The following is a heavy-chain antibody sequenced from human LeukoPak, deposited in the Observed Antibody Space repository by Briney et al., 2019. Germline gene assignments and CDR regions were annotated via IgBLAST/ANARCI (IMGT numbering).Heavy chain of an antibody. V-gene: IGHV1-3*01. CDR1: GYTFTTYA. CDR2: INADDGNT. J-gene: IGHJ5*02. D-gene: IGHD2-2*01. CDR3: AGGIVVQPSANWFDP. Sequence: GASVKVSCKTSGYTFTTYAIHWVRQAPGQRLEWMGLINADDGNTRYSQRFQGRVTITRDTSANTAYMELSSLRFEDTVVYYCAGGIVVQPSANWFDPWGQGTPVTVSS.